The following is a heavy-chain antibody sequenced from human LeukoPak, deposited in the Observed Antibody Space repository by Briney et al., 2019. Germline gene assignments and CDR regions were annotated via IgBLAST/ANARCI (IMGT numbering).Heavy chain of an antibody. Sequence: PSETLSLTCTVSGGSISSSSYYWGWIRQPPGKGLEWIGSIYYSGSTYYNPSLKSRVTISVDTSKNQFSLKLSSVTAADTAVYYCARGLGAPKGHYWGQGTLVTVSS. CDR1: GGSISSSSYY. CDR2: IYYSGST. D-gene: IGHD3-10*01. J-gene: IGHJ4*02. V-gene: IGHV4-39*07. CDR3: ARGLGAPKGHY.